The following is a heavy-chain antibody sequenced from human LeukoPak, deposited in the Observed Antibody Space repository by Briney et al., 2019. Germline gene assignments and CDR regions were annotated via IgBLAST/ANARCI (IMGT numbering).Heavy chain of an antibody. CDR3: AGVVRADYDYVWGSYHPLGTYFDY. D-gene: IGHD3-16*02. V-gene: IGHV1-69*05. J-gene: IGHJ4*02. CDR1: GGTFSSYA. CDR2: IIPIFGTA. Sequence: SSVKVSCKASGGTFSSYAISWVRQAPGQGLEWMGGIIPIFGTANYAQKFQGRVTITTDESTSTAYMELSSLRSEDTAVYYCAGVVRADYDYVWGSYHPLGTYFDYWGQGTLVTVSS.